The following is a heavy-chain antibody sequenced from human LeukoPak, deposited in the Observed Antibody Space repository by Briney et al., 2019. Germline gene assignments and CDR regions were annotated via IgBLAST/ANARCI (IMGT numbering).Heavy chain of an antibody. CDR3: ARRYYDSSGYYLRPFDP. Sequence: SETLSLTCTVSGGSISSSSSYWGWIRQPPGKGLEWIGSIYYSGSTYYNPSLKSRVTISVDTSKNQFSLKLSSVTAADTAVYYYARRYYDSSGYYLRPFDPWGQGTLVTVSS. V-gene: IGHV4-39*01. J-gene: IGHJ5*02. D-gene: IGHD3-22*01. CDR2: IYYSGST. CDR1: GGSISSSSSY.